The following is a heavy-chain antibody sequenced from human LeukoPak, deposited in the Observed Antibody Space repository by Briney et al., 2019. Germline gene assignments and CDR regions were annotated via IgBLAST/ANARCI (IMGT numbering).Heavy chain of an antibody. D-gene: IGHD2-2*01. CDR2: IWYDGSKK. V-gene: IGHV3-33*08. CDR3: ARDYCTSTSCFDY. Sequence: GRSLTLSCAASGFTFTSHGVHWVRQAPGKGLEWVAVIWYDGSKKYYADSVKGRFTISRDNSKNTLYLQMSSLRAEDTAVYYCARDYCTSTSCFDYWGQGTLVTVSS. CDR1: GFTFTSHG. J-gene: IGHJ4*03.